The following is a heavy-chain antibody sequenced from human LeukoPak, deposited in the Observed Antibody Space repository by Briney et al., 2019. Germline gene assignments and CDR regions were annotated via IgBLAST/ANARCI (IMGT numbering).Heavy chain of an antibody. CDR3: ARHGGFYFDS. Sequence: PSETLSLTCGVSVGYFIGDYWSWIRQSPGKGLEWIGQVHHSGNANYNPSLRSRVTISIDTSKKQFFLKLSSVTATDTAVYYCARHGGFYFDSWGQGTLVTVSS. J-gene: IGHJ4*02. CDR2: VHHSGNA. D-gene: IGHD3-16*01. CDR1: VGYFIGDY. V-gene: IGHV4-34*01.